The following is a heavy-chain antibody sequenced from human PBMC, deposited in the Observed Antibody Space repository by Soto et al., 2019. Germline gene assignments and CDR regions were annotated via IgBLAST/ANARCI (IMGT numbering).Heavy chain of an antibody. CDR2: ISSDGSTT. Sequence: SLRLSCAASGFTFSRYAMHWVRQAPGKGLEWVAVISSDGSTTYYADSVKGRFTISRDNSKNTLYLQMNSLRAEDTAGYYCARGLEDSSGDYYDFDYWGQGTLVTVSS. CDR3: ARGLEDSSGDYYDFDY. D-gene: IGHD3-22*01. V-gene: IGHV3-30-3*01. CDR1: GFTFSRYA. J-gene: IGHJ4*02.